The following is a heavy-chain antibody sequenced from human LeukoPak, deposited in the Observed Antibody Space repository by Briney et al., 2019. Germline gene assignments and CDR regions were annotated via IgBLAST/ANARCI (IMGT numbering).Heavy chain of an antibody. CDR2: IIPILGIA. V-gene: IGHV1-69*04. Sequence: ASVKVSCKASGYTFTSYDINWVRQAPGQGLEWMGRIIPILGIANYAQKFQGRVTITWDASISTAYMDLSSLRSEDTAVYYCARVGYSNSYDYWGQGTLVTVSS. D-gene: IGHD5-18*01. J-gene: IGHJ4*02. CDR1: GYTFTSYD. CDR3: ARVGYSNSYDY.